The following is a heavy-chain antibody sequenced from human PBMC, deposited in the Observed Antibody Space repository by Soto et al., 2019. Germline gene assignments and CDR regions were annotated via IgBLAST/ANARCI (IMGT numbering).Heavy chain of an antibody. Sequence: QITLKESGPTLVKPTQTLTLTCTFSGFSLSTSGVGVGWIRQPPGKALEWLALIYWDDDKRYSPSLKSRLTNTKDTSKNQVVLIMTNMDPVDTATYYCAHRGLARGLFDYWGQGTLVTVSS. J-gene: IGHJ4*02. CDR1: GFSLSTSGVG. D-gene: IGHD5-12*01. V-gene: IGHV2-5*02. CDR3: AHRGLARGLFDY. CDR2: IYWDDDK.